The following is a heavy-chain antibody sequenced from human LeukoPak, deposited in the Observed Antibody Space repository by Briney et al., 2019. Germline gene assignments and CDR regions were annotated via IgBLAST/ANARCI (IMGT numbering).Heavy chain of an antibody. CDR1: GSTFSSYA. V-gene: IGHV3-30-3*01. Sequence: GGSLRLSCAASGSTFSSYAMHWVRQAPGKGLEWVAVISYDGSNKYYADSVKGRFTISRDNSKNTLYLQMNSLRAEDTAVYYCARVYGDYEMAFDYWGQGTLVTVSS. CDR3: ARVYGDYEMAFDY. CDR2: ISYDGSNK. J-gene: IGHJ4*02. D-gene: IGHD4-17*01.